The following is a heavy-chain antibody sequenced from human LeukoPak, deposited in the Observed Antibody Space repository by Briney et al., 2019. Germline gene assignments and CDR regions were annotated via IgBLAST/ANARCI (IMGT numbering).Heavy chain of an antibody. CDR3: AKEESSGWYREAYYYYGMDV. V-gene: IGHV3-7*03. CDR1: RFRFHTFW. CDR2: IKEDGSEK. Sequence: GGSLRLSCAASRFRFHTFWMSWVRQAPGKGLEWVANIKEDGSEKYYVDSVKGRFTISRDNSKNTLYLQMNSLRAEDTAVYYCAKEESSGWYREAYYYYGMDVWGQGTTVTVSS. D-gene: IGHD6-19*01. J-gene: IGHJ6*02.